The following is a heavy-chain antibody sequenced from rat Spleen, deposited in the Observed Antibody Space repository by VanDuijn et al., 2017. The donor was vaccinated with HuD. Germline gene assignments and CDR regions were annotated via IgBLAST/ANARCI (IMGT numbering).Heavy chain of an antibody. J-gene: IGHJ4*01. V-gene: IGHV5-19*01. D-gene: IGHD1-6*01. CDR2: ISPSGGST. CDR1: GFTFSNYG. CDR3: ATDGGILRIIISYVMDA. Sequence: EVQLVESGGGLVQPGRSLKLSCAASGFTFSNYGMHWIRQAPTKGLEWVASISPSGGSTYYRDSVKGRFTISRDNAKSTLYLQMDSLRSEDTATYYCATDGGILRIIISYVMDAWGQGASVTVSS.